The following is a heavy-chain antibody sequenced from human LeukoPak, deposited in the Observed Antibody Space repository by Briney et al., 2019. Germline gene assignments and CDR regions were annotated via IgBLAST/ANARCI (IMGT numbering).Heavy chain of an antibody. CDR1: GFTFSSYW. Sequence: GGSLRLSCAASGFTFSSYWMHWVRQAPGKGLVWVSRINSDGSGTSYADSVKGRFTISRDNAKNTLYLQMNSLRAEDTAVYYCAKDLSWGKIDYWGQGTLVTVSS. CDR2: INSDGSGT. J-gene: IGHJ4*02. D-gene: IGHD3-16*01. CDR3: AKDLSWGKIDY. V-gene: IGHV3-74*01.